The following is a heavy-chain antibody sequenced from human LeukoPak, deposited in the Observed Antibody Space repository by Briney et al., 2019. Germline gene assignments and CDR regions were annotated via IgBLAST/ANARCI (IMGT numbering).Heavy chain of an antibody. Sequence: GGSLRLSCTTSGFTFTTYGMAWVRQAPGKGLEWVSSISGSGANTNYADSVKGRLTISRDSSNNTLYLHMDGLRAEDTAVYFCAKRGGYDYGSHFDSWGQGTLVTVSS. D-gene: IGHD5-18*01. CDR1: GFTFTTYG. CDR3: AKRGGYDYGSHFDS. V-gene: IGHV3-23*01. CDR2: ISGSGANT. J-gene: IGHJ4*02.